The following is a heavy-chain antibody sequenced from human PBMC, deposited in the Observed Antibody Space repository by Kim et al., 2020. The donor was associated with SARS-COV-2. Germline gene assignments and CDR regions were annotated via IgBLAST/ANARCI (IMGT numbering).Heavy chain of an antibody. CDR3: ARGNWFDP. CDR2: GGST. V-gene: IGHV1-46*01. J-gene: IGHJ5*02. Sequence: GGSTSYAQKFQGRVTMTRDTSTSTVYMEPSSLRSEDTAVYYCARGNWFDPWGQGTLVTVSS.